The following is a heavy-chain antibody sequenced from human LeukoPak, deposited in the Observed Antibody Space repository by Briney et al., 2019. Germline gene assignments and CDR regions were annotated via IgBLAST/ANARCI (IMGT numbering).Heavy chain of an antibody. CDR1: GYSISSGYY. CDR3: ASMVAPGLGY. D-gene: IGHD2-15*01. J-gene: IGHJ4*02. CDR2: INHSGST. Sequence: SETLSLTCTVSGYSISSGYYWSWIRQPPGKGLEWIGEINHSGSTNYNPSLKSRVTISVDTSKNQFSLKLSSVTAADTAVYYCASMVAPGLGYWGQGTLVTVSS. V-gene: IGHV4-38-2*02.